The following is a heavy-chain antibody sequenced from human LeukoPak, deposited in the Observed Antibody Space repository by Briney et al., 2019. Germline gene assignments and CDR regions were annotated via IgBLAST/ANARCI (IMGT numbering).Heavy chain of an antibody. D-gene: IGHD2-2*01. CDR1: GGSISSYY. J-gene: IGHJ2*01. V-gene: IGHV4-59*12. CDR3: ARERGHCSSASCHKYFDL. Sequence: SETLSLTCTVSGGSISSYYWSWIRQPPGKGLEWIGHIYYSGNTYYNPSLKSRVSISVDTSKNQFSLKLNSVTAADTAVYYCARERGHCSSASCHKYFDLWGRGTLVTVSS. CDR2: IYYSGNT.